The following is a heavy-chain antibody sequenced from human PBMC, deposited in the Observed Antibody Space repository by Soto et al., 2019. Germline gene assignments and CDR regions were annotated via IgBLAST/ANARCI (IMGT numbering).Heavy chain of an antibody. CDR2: ISGSGDST. CDR1: GFTFSSYA. J-gene: IGHJ4*02. V-gene: IGHV3-23*01. CDR3: ARRRSGSYYDY. D-gene: IGHD1-26*01. Sequence: EVQLLESGGGLLQPGGSLRLSCAASGFTFSSYAMRWLRQAPGKGLERVSAISGSGDSTYYADSVKVRFTISRDNSKNSLHLQMYSQRAEDTAKYYWARRRSGSYYDYWGQGTLVTVAS.